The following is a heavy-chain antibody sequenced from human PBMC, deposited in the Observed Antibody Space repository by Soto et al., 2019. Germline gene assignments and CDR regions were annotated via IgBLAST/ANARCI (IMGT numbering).Heavy chain of an antibody. CDR1: GYPVTAYY. CDR3: ARGGGVGVAGSAAFDM. Sequence: QLHLVQSGAVVKKPGASVTVSCSASGYPVTAYYMHWVRQAPGRGLEWMGGINPATGAAKYTQTFRGRVNMTRDPSKITGFMELSGLTCEDTFGLYFARGGGVGVAGSAAFDMWGQGTLVTVSS. D-gene: IGHD3-3*01. CDR2: INPATGAA. J-gene: IGHJ3*02. V-gene: IGHV1-2*05.